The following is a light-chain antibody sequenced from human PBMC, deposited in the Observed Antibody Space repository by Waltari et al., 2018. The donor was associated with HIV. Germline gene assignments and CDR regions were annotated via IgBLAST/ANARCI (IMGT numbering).Light chain of an antibody. J-gene: IGLJ2*01. Sequence: QAGLTQPPSVSKGLRQTATLTCTGNSNNVGYDGASWLQQPQGHLPQVLFDRSNNRPSGISERFSASRSGNTASLTISGLQPEDEADYYCSAWDSSLSAVVFGGGTKLTVL. CDR2: RSN. CDR3: SAWDSSLSAVV. V-gene: IGLV10-54*04. CDR1: SNNVGYDG.